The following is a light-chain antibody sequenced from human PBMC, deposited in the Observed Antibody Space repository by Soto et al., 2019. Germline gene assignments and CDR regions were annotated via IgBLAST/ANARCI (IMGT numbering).Light chain of an antibody. V-gene: IGKV1-9*01. CDR3: QQLNSYPRT. J-gene: IGKJ1*01. CDR1: QGISSY. Sequence: EIQFSLSPSCLAASEGDRVTITCRASQGISSYLAWYQQKPGKAPKLLIYAASTLQSGVPSRFSGSGSGTEFTLTISSLQPEDFATYYCQQLNSYPRTFGQGTK. CDR2: AAS.